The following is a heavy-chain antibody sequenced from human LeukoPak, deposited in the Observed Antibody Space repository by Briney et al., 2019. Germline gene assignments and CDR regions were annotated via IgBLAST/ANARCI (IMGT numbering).Heavy chain of an antibody. CDR2: ISAYNGNI. D-gene: IGHD3-22*01. CDR1: GYTFTSYY. Sequence: ASVKVSCKASGYTFTSYYVHWVRQAPGQGLEWMGWISAYNGNIKYAQKLQGRVTMTTDTSTSTAYMELRSLRSDDTAVYYCARESYYDSSGSDDAFDIWGQGTMVTVSS. V-gene: IGHV1-18*04. CDR3: ARESYYDSSGSDDAFDI. J-gene: IGHJ3*02.